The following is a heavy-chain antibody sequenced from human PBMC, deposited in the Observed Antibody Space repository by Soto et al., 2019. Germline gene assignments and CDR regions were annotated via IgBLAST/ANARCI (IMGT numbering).Heavy chain of an antibody. V-gene: IGHV1-69*01. CDR3: ARYCSSTSCPYYYYYGMDV. Sequence: QVQLVQSGAEVKKPGSSVKVSCKASGGTFSSYAISWVRQAPGQGLEWMGGIIPIFGTANYAQKFQGRVTITADESTSTACMELSSLRSEDKAVYYCARYCSSTSCPYYYYYGMDVWGQGTTVTVSS. CDR1: GGTFSSYA. D-gene: IGHD2-2*01. J-gene: IGHJ6*02. CDR2: IIPIFGTA.